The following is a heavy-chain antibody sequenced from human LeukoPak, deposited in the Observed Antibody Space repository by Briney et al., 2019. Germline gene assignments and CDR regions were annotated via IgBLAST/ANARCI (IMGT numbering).Heavy chain of an antibody. V-gene: IGHV1-2*02. Sequence: ASVQVSCKTSGYSFTGNYIHWVRQAPGRGPEWMGCINPNTGSTTYAQKFQGRVSMTRDTSISTVYMELKRLKSDDTAVYYCAREDSGSAYVNYFDYWGQGFLVTVSS. CDR2: INPNTGST. CDR3: AREDSGSAYVNYFDY. CDR1: GYSFTGNY. J-gene: IGHJ4*02. D-gene: IGHD1-26*01.